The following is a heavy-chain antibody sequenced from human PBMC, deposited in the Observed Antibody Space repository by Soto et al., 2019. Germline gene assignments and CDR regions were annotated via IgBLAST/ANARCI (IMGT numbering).Heavy chain of an antibody. CDR1: GYTFTYRY. J-gene: IGHJ3*02. D-gene: IGHD5-12*01. CDR3: ARSRGGYDPNAFDI. Sequence: SVKVSFKASGYTFTYRYLHWLRQAPGQALEWMGWITPFNGNTNYAQKFQDRVTITRDRSMSTAYMELSSLRSEDTAMYYCARSRGGYDPNAFDIWGQGTMVTVSS. V-gene: IGHV1-45*02. CDR2: ITPFNGNT.